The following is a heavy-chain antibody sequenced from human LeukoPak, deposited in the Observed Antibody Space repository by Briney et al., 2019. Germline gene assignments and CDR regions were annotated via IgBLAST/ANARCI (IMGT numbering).Heavy chain of an antibody. CDR1: GFTFSTYW. Sequence: GGSLRLSCAASGFTFSTYWMHWVRQAPGKGLVWVSRINGDGSSTSYADSVKGRFTVSRDTSKNTLYLQMNSLRAEDTAIYYCAKDHGTAVAGFYYWGQGTLVTVSS. CDR2: INGDGSST. D-gene: IGHD6-19*01. V-gene: IGHV3-74*01. CDR3: AKDHGTAVAGFYY. J-gene: IGHJ4*02.